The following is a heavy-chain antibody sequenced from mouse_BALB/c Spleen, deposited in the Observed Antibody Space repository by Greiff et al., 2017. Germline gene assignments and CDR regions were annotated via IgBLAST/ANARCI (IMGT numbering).Heavy chain of an antibody. CDR3: ARRYDGYLFAY. D-gene: IGHD2-3*01. CDR1: GYTFTDYN. Sequence: VQLKESGPELVKPGASVKIPCKASGYTFTDYNMDWVKQSHGKSLEWIGDINPNNGGTIYNQKFKGKATLTVDKSSSTAYMELRSLTSEDTAVYYCARRYDGYLFAYWGQGTLVTVSA. J-gene: IGHJ3*01. CDR2: INPNNGGT. V-gene: IGHV1-18*01.